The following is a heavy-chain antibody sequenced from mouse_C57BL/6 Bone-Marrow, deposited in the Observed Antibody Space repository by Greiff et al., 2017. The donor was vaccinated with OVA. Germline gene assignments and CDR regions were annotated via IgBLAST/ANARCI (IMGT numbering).Heavy chain of an antibody. V-gene: IGHV14-4*01. CDR2: IDPENGDT. CDR3: TITTVVATGDY. J-gene: IGHJ4*01. D-gene: IGHD1-1*01. Sequence: VQLQQSGAELVRPGASVKLSCTASGFNIKDDYMHWVKQRPEQGLEWIGWIDPENGDTEYASKFQGKATITADTSSNTAYLQLSSLTSEDTAVYYCTITTVVATGDYWGQGTSVTVSS. CDR1: GFNIKDDY.